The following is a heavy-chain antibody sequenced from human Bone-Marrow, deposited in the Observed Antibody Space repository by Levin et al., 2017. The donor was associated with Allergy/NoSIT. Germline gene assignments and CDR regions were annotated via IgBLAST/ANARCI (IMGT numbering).Heavy chain of an antibody. D-gene: IGHD6-19*01. CDR1: GFTFSSYG. J-gene: IGHJ4*02. Sequence: KPGGSLRLSCAASGFTFSSYGLNWVRQAPGRGLEWVSYISSGSSYIYYADSVEGRFTISRDNAEDSLYLQMNSLRAEDTAVYYCARDLIAVPGPIDYWGQGTLVTVSS. V-gene: IGHV3-21*01. CDR2: ISSGSSYI. CDR3: ARDLIAVPGPIDY.